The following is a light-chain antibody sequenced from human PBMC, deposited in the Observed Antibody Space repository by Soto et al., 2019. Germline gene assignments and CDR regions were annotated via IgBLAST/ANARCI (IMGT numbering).Light chain of an antibody. CDR2: DAF. Sequence: DIQMTQSPSTLSASVGDRVSISCRASQSVSVWVAWYQQKPGAAPKLLIYDAFTVDTGVPSRFSGGGSGTEFTLTINSLQPEDFATYYCQQYDGFSRTFGQGTKVDIK. CDR3: QQYDGFSRT. CDR1: QSVSVW. J-gene: IGKJ1*01. V-gene: IGKV1-5*01.